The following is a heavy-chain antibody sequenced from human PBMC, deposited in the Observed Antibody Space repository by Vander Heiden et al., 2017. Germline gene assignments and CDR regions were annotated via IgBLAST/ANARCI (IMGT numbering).Heavy chain of an antibody. D-gene: IGHD5-18*01. CDR2: INPNSGGT. J-gene: IGHJ6*02. V-gene: IGHV1-2*02. CDR3: ARGEDTAMVLFYGMDV. CDR1: GYTFTGYY. Sequence: QVQLVQSGAEVKKPGASVKVSCKASGYTFTGYYMHWVRQAPGQGLDWMGWINPNSGGTNYAQKFQGRVTMTRDTSISTAYMELSRLRSDDTAVYYCARGEDTAMVLFYGMDVWGQGTTVTVSS.